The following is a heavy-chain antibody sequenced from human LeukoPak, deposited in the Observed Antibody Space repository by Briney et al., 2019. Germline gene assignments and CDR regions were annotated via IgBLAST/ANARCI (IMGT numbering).Heavy chain of an antibody. CDR3: ARGDIVATHFDY. CDR2: IYYSGST. J-gene: IGHJ4*02. Sequence: ASETLSLTCTVSGGSVSSGSYYWSWIRQLPGKGLEWIGYIYYSGSTNYNPSLKSRVTISVDTSKNQFSLKLSSVTAADTAVYYCARGDIVATHFDYWGQGTLVTVSS. CDR1: GGSVSSGSYY. V-gene: IGHV4-61*01. D-gene: IGHD5-12*01.